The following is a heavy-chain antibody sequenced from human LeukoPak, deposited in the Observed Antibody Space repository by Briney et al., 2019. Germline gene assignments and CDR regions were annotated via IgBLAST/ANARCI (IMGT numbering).Heavy chain of an antibody. J-gene: IGHJ4*02. CDR3: ARDATIKYYGSGSYYPD. CDR2: IYYSGST. D-gene: IGHD3-10*01. CDR1: GGSLSSYY. V-gene: IGHV4-59*01. Sequence: SETLSLTCTVSGGSLSSYYWSWIRQPPGKGLEWIGYIYYSGSTNYNPSLKRRVTISVDTSKNQFSLKLSSVTAADTAVYYCARDATIKYYGSGSYYPDWGQGTLVTVSS.